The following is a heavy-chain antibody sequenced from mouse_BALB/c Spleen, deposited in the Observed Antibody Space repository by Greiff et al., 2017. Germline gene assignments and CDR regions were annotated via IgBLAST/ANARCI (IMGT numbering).Heavy chain of an antibody. CDR3: ARTYYRYDGLAY. V-gene: IGHV2-6-7*01. CDR1: GFSLTGYG. J-gene: IGHJ3*01. D-gene: IGHD2-14*01. Sequence: QVHVKQSGPGLVAPSQSLSITCTVSGFSLTGYGVNWVRQPPGKGLEWLGMIWGDGSTDYNSALKSRLSISKDNSKSQVFLKMNSLQTDDTARYYCARTYYRYDGLAYWGQGTLVTVSA. CDR2: IWGDGST.